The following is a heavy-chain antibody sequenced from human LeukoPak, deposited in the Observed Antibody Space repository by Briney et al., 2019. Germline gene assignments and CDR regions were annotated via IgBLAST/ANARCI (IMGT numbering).Heavy chain of an antibody. Sequence: SETLSLTCAVSGVSISSNNWWNWVRQPPGKGLEWIGEIYHSGSSNYNPSLKSRVTISVDKSKNQLSLKLSSVTAADTAVYYCATLGYSYGTDYWGQGTLVTVSS. D-gene: IGHD5-18*01. V-gene: IGHV4-4*02. CDR3: ATLGYSYGTDY. J-gene: IGHJ4*02. CDR1: GVSISSNNW. CDR2: IYHSGSS.